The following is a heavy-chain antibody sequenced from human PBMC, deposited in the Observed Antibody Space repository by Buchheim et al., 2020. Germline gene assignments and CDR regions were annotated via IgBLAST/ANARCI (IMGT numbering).Heavy chain of an antibody. V-gene: IGHV3-21*01. CDR1: GFTFSSYS. CDR2: ISSSSSYI. J-gene: IGHJ6*02. Sequence: EVQLVESGGGLVKPGGSLRLSCAASGFTFSSYSMNWVRQAPGKGLEWVSSISSSSSYIYYADSVKGRFTISRDNAKNSLYLQMNSLRAEDTAVYYCARDKYYGDWSRNYYGMDVWGQGTT. D-gene: IGHD4-17*01. CDR3: ARDKYYGDWSRNYYGMDV.